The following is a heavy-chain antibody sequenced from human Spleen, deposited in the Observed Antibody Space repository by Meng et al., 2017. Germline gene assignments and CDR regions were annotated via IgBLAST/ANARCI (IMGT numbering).Heavy chain of an antibody. Sequence: ASVKVSCKASGYTFTSFGINWVRQAPGQGLEWMGWVSAYNGDTNYAQKVQERVTMTTDTITSTAYMELRSLRSDDTAVYYCARDRVSYTSIGLVGVWGQGTLVTVSS. CDR2: VSAYNGDT. J-gene: IGHJ4*02. V-gene: IGHV1-18*01. D-gene: IGHD3-22*01. CDR1: GYTFTSFG. CDR3: ARDRVSYTSIGLVGV.